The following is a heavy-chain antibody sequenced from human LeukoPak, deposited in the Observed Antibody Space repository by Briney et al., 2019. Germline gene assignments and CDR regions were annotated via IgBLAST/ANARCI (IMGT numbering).Heavy chain of an antibody. J-gene: IGHJ6*02. CDR3: AKHMRATNTYSFFGLDV. D-gene: IGHD1-26*01. CDR2: INWNGGGT. CDR1: GFPFKDYG. Sequence: GRSLRLSCAAPGFPFKDYGMHWVRQPPGKGLEWVSSINWNGGGTDYADSVKGRFTISRDNAKNSLYLQLSSLRPEDTALYYCAKHMRATNTYSFFGLDVWGQGTTVTVSS. V-gene: IGHV3-9*01.